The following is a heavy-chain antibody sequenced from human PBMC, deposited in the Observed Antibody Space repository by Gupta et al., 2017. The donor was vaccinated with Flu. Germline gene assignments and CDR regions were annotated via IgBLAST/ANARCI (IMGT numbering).Heavy chain of an antibody. CDR2: IVPILGTA. V-gene: IGHV1-69*11. D-gene: IGHD1-1*01. CDR3: AKGRGGRGTADAFDV. J-gene: IGHJ3*01. Sequence: QAPGQGLEWMGLIVPILGTAYYAQEFQGRVTITADESTTTVYMELSSLRSEDTAVYYCAKGRGGRGTADAFDVWGQGTVVTVSS.